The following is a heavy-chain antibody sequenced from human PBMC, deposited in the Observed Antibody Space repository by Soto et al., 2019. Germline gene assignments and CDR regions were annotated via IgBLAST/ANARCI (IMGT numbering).Heavy chain of an antibody. V-gene: IGHV2-5*02. J-gene: IGHJ4*02. Sequence: QITLKESGPTLVKPTQTLTLTCTFSGFSLSTSGVAVAWIRQPPRKALEWLALVYWDDDKAYSPSLKSRLTITKDTSKNQVVLTMTNMDPVDTATYYCIHSTREGYNDDPYYFASWGQGTLVTVSS. CDR3: IHSTREGYNDDPYYFAS. CDR1: GFSLSTSGVA. CDR2: VYWDDDK. D-gene: IGHD2-2*01.